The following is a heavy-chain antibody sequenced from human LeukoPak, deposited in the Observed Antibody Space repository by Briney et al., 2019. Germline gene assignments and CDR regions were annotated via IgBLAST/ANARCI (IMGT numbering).Heavy chain of an antibody. CDR1: GYSFTSYW. D-gene: IGHD5-12*01. J-gene: IGHJ4*02. Sequence: GESLKFSCKGSGYSFTSYWIGWVRQIPGQGLVCVVIIYPRYSHTRYSASFQGQVTISADKSISTAYLQWSSLKASDTGMYYCARGSGIFDYWGQGTLVTVSS. V-gene: IGHV5-51*01. CDR3: ARGSGIFDY. CDR2: IYPRYSHT.